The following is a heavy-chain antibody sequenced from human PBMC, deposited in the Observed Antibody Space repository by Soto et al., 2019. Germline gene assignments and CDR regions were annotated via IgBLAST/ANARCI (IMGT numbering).Heavy chain of an antibody. CDR2: ISAYNGNT. V-gene: IGHV1-18*01. CDR1: GYTFTSYG. D-gene: IGHD2-15*01. J-gene: IGHJ3*02. Sequence: ASVKVSCKASGYTFTSYGISWVRQAPGQGLEWMGWISAYNGNTNYAQKLQGRVTMTTDTSTSTAYMELRSLRSDDTAVYYCAHNKEGDITGAFDIWGQGTMVTVSS. CDR3: AHNKEGDITGAFDI.